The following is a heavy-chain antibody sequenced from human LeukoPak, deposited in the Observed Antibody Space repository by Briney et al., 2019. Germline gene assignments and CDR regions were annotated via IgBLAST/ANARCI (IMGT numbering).Heavy chain of an antibody. D-gene: IGHD2-2*02. CDR3: ARTAAIGGWFDP. CDR1: GYTFTSYG. Sequence: ASVKVSCKASGYTFTSYGISWLRQAPGQGLEWMGWISAYNGNTNYAQKLQGRVTMTTDTSTSTAYMELRSLRSDDTAVYYCARTAAIGGWFDPWGQGTLVTVSS. CDR2: ISAYNGNT. V-gene: IGHV1-18*01. J-gene: IGHJ5*02.